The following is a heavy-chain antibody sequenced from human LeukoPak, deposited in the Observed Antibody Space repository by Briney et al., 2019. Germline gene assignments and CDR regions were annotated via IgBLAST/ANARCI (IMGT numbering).Heavy chain of an antibody. CDR3: ATDPPSPRLQAVSGTNYFDY. J-gene: IGHJ4*02. Sequence: GGSLRVSCTVSGFTVSSKYMSWVRQARGKGLEWVSIIYAGGSTYYTGSVKGRFTISRDNSKNTLYLQMNSLRAAATAVYYCATDPPSPRLQAVSGTNYFDYWGQGILVAVSS. CDR1: GFTVSSKY. V-gene: IGHV3-66*02. CDR2: IYAGGST. D-gene: IGHD6-19*01.